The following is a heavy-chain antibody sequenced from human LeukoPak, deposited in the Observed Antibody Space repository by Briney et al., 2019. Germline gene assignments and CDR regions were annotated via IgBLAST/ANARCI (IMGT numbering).Heavy chain of an antibody. J-gene: IGHJ3*02. V-gene: IGHV5-51*01. CDR2: IYPGDSDT. D-gene: IGHD2-21*02. CDR3: ARPPQAYCGGDCYNNAFDI. Sequence: PGESLKISCKGSGYSFTTYWIAWVRQMPGKGLEWMGIIYPGDSDTRYSPSFQGQVTISADKSSSTAYLQWTSLKASDTAMYYCARPPQAYCGGDCYNNAFDIWGQGTMVTVSS. CDR1: GYSFTTYW.